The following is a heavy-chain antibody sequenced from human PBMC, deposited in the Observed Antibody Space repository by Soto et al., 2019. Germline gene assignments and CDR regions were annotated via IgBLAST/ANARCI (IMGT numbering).Heavy chain of an antibody. CDR2: IDPSDSYT. J-gene: IGHJ6*02. V-gene: IGHV5-10-1*01. Sequence: GESLKISCKGSGYIFTSYWIRWVRQMPGKGPEWMGRIDPSDSYTNYSPSFQGHVTMTTDTSTSTAYMELRSLRFDDTAVYYCARQNYYSGMDVWGQGTTVTVSS. CDR1: GYIFTSYW. CDR3: ARQNYYSGMDV.